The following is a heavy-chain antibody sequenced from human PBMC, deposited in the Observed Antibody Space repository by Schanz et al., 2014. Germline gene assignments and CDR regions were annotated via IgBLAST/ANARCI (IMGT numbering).Heavy chain of an antibody. CDR1: GFNSDDYA. CDR2: ISGRDGST. V-gene: IGHV3-23*04. CDR3: ARKVVATIGGYYDN. Sequence: EVQVVESGGGLVQPGGSLRLSCTASGFNSDDYAMTWVRQAPGMGLEWVSAISGRDGSTYYADSVRGRFTISRDNAENTLFLQMSSLRAEDTAVYCCARKVVATIGGYYDNGGQGTLVIVSS. J-gene: IGHJ4*02. D-gene: IGHD5-12*01.